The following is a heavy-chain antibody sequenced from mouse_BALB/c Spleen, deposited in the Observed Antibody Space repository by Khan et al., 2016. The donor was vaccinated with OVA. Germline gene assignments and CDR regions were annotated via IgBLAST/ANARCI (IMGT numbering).Heavy chain of an antibody. CDR1: GYTFTNYG. CDR2: INTYTGEP. CDR3: ARIGFYGTMDY. Sequence: QVELVESGPELRKPGETVKISCKASGYTFTNYGMNWVKQAPGKGLKWMGWINTYTGEPTYVEDFKGRFAFSLETSASTAYLQINNLKNEDTATYFCARIGFYGTMDYWGQGTSVTVSS. J-gene: IGHJ4*01. V-gene: IGHV9-3-1*01. D-gene: IGHD1-1*01.